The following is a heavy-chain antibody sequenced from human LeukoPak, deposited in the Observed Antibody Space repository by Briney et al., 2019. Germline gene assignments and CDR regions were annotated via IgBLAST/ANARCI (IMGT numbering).Heavy chain of an antibody. V-gene: IGHV3-74*01. Sequence: PGGSLRLSCAASGFTFSSYWMLWVRQVPGKGLVWVSRINPDGSSTTYADSVKGRFTISRDNAKNTLYLQMNSLRAEDTAVYYCARSSSSWYPLDCWGQGTLVTVSS. CDR2: INPDGSST. D-gene: IGHD2-2*01. CDR1: GFTFSSYW. CDR3: ARSSSSWYPLDC. J-gene: IGHJ4*02.